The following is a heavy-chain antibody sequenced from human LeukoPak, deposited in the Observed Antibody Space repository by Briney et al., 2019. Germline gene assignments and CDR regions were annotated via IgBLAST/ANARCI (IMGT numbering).Heavy chain of an antibody. CDR1: GGSISSNGYY. Sequence: SETLSLTCSVSGGSISSNGYYWGWLRQPPGKGLEWFGTIYYSGTTYYNPSLKSRATISVDTSKNQFSLNLTSVTAPDTAVYYCARHGDGSGTYSYYSLDYWGQGTLVTASS. CDR2: IYYSGTT. D-gene: IGHD3-10*01. J-gene: IGHJ4*02. CDR3: ARHGDGSGTYSYYSLDY. V-gene: IGHV4-39*01.